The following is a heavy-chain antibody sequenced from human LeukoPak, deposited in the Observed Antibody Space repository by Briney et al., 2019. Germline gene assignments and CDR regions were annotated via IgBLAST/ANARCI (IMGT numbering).Heavy chain of an antibody. Sequence: SETLSLTCTVSGGSISSGSYYWSWIRQPAGRGLEWIGRIYTGGSTNYNPSLKSRVTISVDTSKNQFSLKLSSVTAADTAVYYCARDPADYYDSSGYSAPRLSDYWGQGTLVTVPS. CDR1: GGSISSGSYY. D-gene: IGHD3-22*01. V-gene: IGHV4-61*02. CDR3: ARDPADYYDSSGYSAPRLSDY. J-gene: IGHJ4*02. CDR2: IYTGGST.